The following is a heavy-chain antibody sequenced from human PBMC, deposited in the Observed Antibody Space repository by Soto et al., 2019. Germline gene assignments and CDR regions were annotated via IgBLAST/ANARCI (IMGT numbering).Heavy chain of an antibody. J-gene: IGHJ4*02. Sequence: TLSLTCTVSGGSISSGDYYWSWIRQPPGKALEWLAVIYWDDSKHYSPSLKTRATITKDTSKNQVVLTVTNMDPVDTATYYCAQKGPHYFDYWGQGTLVTVSS. CDR1: GGSISSGDYY. CDR3: AQKGPHYFDY. CDR2: IYWDDSK. V-gene: IGHV2-5*08.